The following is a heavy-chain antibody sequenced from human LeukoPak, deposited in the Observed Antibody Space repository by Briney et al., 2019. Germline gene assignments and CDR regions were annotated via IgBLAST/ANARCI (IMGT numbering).Heavy chain of an antibody. Sequence: GESLKISCKGSGYSFTSYWIGWVRQMPGKGLEWMGIIYPGDSDTRYSPSFQGQVTISADKSISTAYLQWSSLKASDTAMYYCARLDLPTWRWLQSEANSYWCFDLWGRGTLVTVSS. CDR3: ARLDLPTWRWLQSEANSYWCFDL. V-gene: IGHV5-51*01. J-gene: IGHJ2*01. CDR1: GYSFTSYW. CDR2: IYPGDSDT. D-gene: IGHD5-24*01.